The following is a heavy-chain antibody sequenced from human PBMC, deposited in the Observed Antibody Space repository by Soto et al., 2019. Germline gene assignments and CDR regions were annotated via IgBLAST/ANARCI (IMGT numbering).Heavy chain of an antibody. CDR1: GFSFSSYA. V-gene: IGHV3-23*01. J-gene: IGHJ4*02. D-gene: IGHD2-21*01. CDR2: ISGSGYST. Sequence: EVQLLESGGGLVQPGGSLRLSCAASGFSFSSYAMSWVRQAPGKGLEWLSGISGSGYSTYYADSVKGRFTISRGNFKSTLSLQMNGLRGEDTAVYYCAKDRIAHCGGECYPSFDYWGQGTLVTVSS. CDR3: AKDRIAHCGGECYPSFDY.